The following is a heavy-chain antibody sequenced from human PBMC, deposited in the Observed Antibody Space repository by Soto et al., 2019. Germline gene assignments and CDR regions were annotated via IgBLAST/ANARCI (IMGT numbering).Heavy chain of an antibody. CDR3: ARGDYDFWSGYIYYYGMDV. J-gene: IGHJ6*02. V-gene: IGHV3-48*02. D-gene: IGHD3-3*01. Sequence: PGGSLRLSCAASGFTFSSYSMNWVRQAPGKWLEWVSYISSSSSTIYYADSVKGRFTISRDNAKNSLYLQMNSLRDEDTAVYYCARGDYDFWSGYIYYYGMDVWGQGXTVTVYS. CDR2: ISSSSSTI. CDR1: GFTFSSYS.